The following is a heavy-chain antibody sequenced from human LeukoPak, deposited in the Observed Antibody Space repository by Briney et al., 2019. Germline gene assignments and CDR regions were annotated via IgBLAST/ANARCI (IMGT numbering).Heavy chain of an antibody. V-gene: IGHV7-4-1*02. CDR3: VCSLLYYYYGMDV. J-gene: IGHJ6*02. D-gene: IGHD6-13*01. CDR1: GGTFSSYA. CDR2: INTNTGNP. Sequence: VASVKVSCKASGGTFSSYAISWVRQAPGQGLEWMGWINTNTGNPTYAQGFTGRFVFSLDTSVSTAYLQISSLKAEDTAVYYCVCSLLYYYYGMDVWGQGTTVTVSS.